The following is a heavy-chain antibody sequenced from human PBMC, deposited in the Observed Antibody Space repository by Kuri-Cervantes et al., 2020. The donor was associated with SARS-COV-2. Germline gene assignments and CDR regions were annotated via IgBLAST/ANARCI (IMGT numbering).Heavy chain of an antibody. CDR1: GFTVSSNY. CDR2: IYSGGST. CDR3: AKAESGSSTPSFDA. J-gene: IGHJ4*02. D-gene: IGHD5-12*01. V-gene: IGHV3-53*01. Sequence: GGSLRLSCAASGFTVSSNYMSWVRQVPGKGLEWVSVIYSGGSTYYADSVKGRFTISRDNSKNSLYLQRNSLRDEYTAVYYCAKAESGSSTPSFDAWGQGTLVTVSS.